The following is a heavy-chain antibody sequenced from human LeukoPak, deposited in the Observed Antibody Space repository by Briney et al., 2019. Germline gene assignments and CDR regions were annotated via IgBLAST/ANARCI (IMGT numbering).Heavy chain of an antibody. D-gene: IGHD3-22*01. CDR2: IYYSGST. Sequence: SETLSLTCTVSGGSISSSSYYWGWIRQPPGKGLEWIGSIYYSGSTYYNPSLKSRVTISVDTSKNQFSLKLSSVTTADTAVYYCASLGAYYYDSSGPNAFDIWGQGTMVTVSS. CDR1: GGSISSSSYY. J-gene: IGHJ3*02. V-gene: IGHV4-39*01. CDR3: ASLGAYYYDSSGPNAFDI.